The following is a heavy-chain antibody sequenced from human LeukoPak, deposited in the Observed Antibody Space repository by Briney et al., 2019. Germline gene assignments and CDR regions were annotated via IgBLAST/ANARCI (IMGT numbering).Heavy chain of an antibody. CDR3: ARDIVVGGP. V-gene: IGHV3-7*01. J-gene: IGHJ5*02. CDR1: GFTFSGYW. D-gene: IGHD2-2*01. CDR2: IKQDGSEK. Sequence: GGSLRLSCAASGFTFSGYWMSWVRQAPGKGLEWVANIKQDGSEKYYVDSVKGRFTISRDNAKNTLYLQMNSLRAEDTAVYYCARDIVVGGPWGQGTLVTVSS.